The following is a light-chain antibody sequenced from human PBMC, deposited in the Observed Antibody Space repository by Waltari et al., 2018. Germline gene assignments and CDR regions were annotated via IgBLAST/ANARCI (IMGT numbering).Light chain of an antibody. J-gene: IGKJ1*01. Sequence: DIQMTQSPSSLSASVGDRVTITCRASQSISSYLNWYQQKPGKAPKLLIYAASSLQSGVPSRFSGSGSGTDFTLTITSLQPEDVAVYYCHQYFSPHWTFGQGTRVEIK. V-gene: IGKV1-39*01. CDR3: HQYFSPHWT. CDR2: AAS. CDR1: QSISSY.